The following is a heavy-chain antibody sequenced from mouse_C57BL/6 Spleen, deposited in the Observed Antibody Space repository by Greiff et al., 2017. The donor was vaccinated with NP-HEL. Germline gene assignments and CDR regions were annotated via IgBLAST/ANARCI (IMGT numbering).Heavy chain of an antibody. CDR2: INYDGSST. CDR3: ARGRGYYYGSTWYFDV. V-gene: IGHV5-16*01. J-gene: IGHJ1*03. D-gene: IGHD1-1*01. Sequence: EVMLVESEGGLVQPGSSMKLSCTASGFTFSDYYMAWVRQVPEKGLEWVATINYDGSSTYYLDSLKSRFIISRDNAKNILYLQMSSLKSEDTATYYCARGRGYYYGSTWYFDVWGTGTTVTVSS. CDR1: GFTFSDYY.